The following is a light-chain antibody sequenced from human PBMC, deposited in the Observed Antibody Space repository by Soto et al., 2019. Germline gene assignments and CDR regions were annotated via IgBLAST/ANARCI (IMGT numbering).Light chain of an antibody. CDR2: DAY. V-gene: IGKV1-33*01. J-gene: IGKJ4*02. CDR3: QQYDNMPLT. CDR1: QDIGNY. Sequence: DIQMTQSPSALSASVGDRVTITCQASQDIGNYLNWYQQKPGKAPALLIYDAYTLETGVPSRFSGSGFGTDFSFTINSLQPEAIATYYCQQYDNMPLTFGGGTKLEIK.